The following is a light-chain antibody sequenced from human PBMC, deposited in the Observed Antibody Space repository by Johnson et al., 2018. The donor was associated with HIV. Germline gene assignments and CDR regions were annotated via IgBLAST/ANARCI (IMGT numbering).Light chain of an antibody. CDR3: GTWDSSLTLNV. V-gene: IGLV1-51*01. J-gene: IGLJ1*01. Sequence: QSVLTQPPSVSAAPGQKVTISCSGSSSNIGNNYVSWYQQLPGTAPKLLIYDNNKRPSGIPDRFSGSKSGTSATLGITGLQTGDEADYYCGTWDSSLTLNVFGAGPNVTVL. CDR2: DNN. CDR1: SSNIGNNY.